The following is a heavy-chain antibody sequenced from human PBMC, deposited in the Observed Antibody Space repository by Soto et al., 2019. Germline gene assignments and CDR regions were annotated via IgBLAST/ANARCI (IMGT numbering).Heavy chain of an antibody. CDR1: GYTFSNYG. Sequence: QVYLVQSGGEVIRPGASVQVSCRASGYTFSNYGISWVRQAPGHGLEWMGWITVYNGHTNYAQKFRGRLNMTTDTATSTAYMELRSLRSDDAAVYYCARVEAPNYYYVSDSGDFDYWGQGTLVTVSS. D-gene: IGHD3-16*01. J-gene: IGHJ4*02. V-gene: IGHV1-18*01. CDR2: ITVYNGHT. CDR3: ARVEAPNYYYVSDSGDFDY.